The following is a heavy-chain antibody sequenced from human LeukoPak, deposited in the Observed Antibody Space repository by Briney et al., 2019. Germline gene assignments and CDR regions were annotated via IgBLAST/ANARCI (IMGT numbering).Heavy chain of an antibody. D-gene: IGHD3-10*01. CDR1: GYTFTGYC. CDR3: ARSGRAVDYYYGMDV. Sequence: ASVKVSCKASGYTFTGYCMHWVRQAPGQGLEWMGWINPNSGGTNYAQKFQGRVTMTRDTSISTAYMELSRLRSDDTAVYYCARSGRAVDYYYGMDVWGQGTTVTVPS. CDR2: INPNSGGT. J-gene: IGHJ6*02. V-gene: IGHV1-2*02.